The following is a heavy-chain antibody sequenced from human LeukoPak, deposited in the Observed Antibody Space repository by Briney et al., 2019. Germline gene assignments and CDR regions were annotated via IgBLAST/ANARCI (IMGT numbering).Heavy chain of an antibody. V-gene: IGHV1-2*02. J-gene: IGHJ5*02. D-gene: IGHD6-13*01. Sequence: ASVTVSFKASGYTFTGYYMHWVRQAPGQGLEWMRWINPNSGGTNYAQKFQGRVTMTRDTSISTAYMELSRLRSDDTAVYYCARGRYSAAAGNRWFDPWGQGTLVTVSS. CDR3: ARGRYSAAAGNRWFDP. CDR2: INPNSGGT. CDR1: GYTFTGYY.